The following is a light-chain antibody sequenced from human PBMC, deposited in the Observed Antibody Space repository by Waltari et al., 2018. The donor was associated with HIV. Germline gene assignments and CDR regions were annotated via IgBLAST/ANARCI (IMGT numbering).Light chain of an antibody. V-gene: IGKV1-12*01. CDR2: AAS. CDR3: QQSKTFPLD. Sequence: DIQMTQSPSSVSAFVGDSVTLTCRASQDIARWLAWYQQKPGKAPKLLIYAASSLHSGVPSRFSGNGSGTDFTLTISSLQPADSATYYCQQSKTFPLDFGQGSKLEI. J-gene: IGKJ2*01. CDR1: QDIARW.